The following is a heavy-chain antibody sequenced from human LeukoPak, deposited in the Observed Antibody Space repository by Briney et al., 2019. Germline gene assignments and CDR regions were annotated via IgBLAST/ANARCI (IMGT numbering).Heavy chain of an antibody. J-gene: IGHJ4*02. Sequence: PGGSLRLSCAASGFTFNDYGMSWVRQAPGTGLEWVSGISWNGGSTGYEDSVKGRFTISRDNAKNSLYLQMNSLRAEDTALYHCARGDCSGGSCFQGYLDDWGQGTLVTVSS. D-gene: IGHD2-15*01. CDR2: ISWNGGST. CDR1: GFTFNDYG. CDR3: ARGDCSGGSCFQGYLDD. V-gene: IGHV3-20*01.